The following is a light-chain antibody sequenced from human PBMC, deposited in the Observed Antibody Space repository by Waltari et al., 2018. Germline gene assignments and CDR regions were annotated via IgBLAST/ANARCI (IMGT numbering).Light chain of an antibody. CDR3: QQYSTYSLWA. CDR1: QDISRW. J-gene: IGKJ1*01. V-gene: IGKV1-5*03. Sequence: DIQMTQSPSTLSASIGYRVTITCRASQDISRWLAWYQQKPGKAPNLLIYNTSSLQSSVPSRFSGSGSSTEFTLTISSLQPEDFATYYCQQYSTYSLWAFGQGTKVEIK. CDR2: NTS.